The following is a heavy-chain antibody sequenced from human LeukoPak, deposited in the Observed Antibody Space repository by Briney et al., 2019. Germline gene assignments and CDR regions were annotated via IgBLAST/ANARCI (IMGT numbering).Heavy chain of an antibody. V-gene: IGHV1-3*01. D-gene: IGHD3-22*01. Sequence: ASVKVSCKASGYTFTSYAMHWVRQAPGQRLEWMGWINAGNGNTKYSQKFQGRVTITRDTSASTAYMELSSLRSEDTAVYYCARPHYYDSSGYYYKYYFDYWGQGTLVTVSS. CDR1: GYTFTSYA. J-gene: IGHJ4*02. CDR3: ARPHYYDSSGYYYKYYFDY. CDR2: INAGNGNT.